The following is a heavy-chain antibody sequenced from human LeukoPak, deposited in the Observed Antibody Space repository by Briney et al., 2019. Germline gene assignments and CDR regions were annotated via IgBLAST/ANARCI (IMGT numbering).Heavy chain of an antibody. CDR2: INPHSGKT. Sequence: AASVKVSCKTSGYPFRNYDINWVRQATGQGLEWMGWINPHSGKTGYAQKFQGRVTMTTDTSANTAYMDLSSLRSEDTAVYYCARVLGRKPEERQWLDIFDYWGQGTLVTVSS. D-gene: IGHD6-19*01. CDR3: ARVLGRKPEERQWLDIFDY. J-gene: IGHJ4*02. CDR1: GYPFRNYD. V-gene: IGHV1-8*01.